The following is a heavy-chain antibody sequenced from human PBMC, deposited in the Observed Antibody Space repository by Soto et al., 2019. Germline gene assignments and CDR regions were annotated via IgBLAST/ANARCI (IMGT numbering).Heavy chain of an antibody. V-gene: IGHV4-34*01. CDR1: GGSFSGYY. CDR3: ARGVSSGWYQYFDY. D-gene: IGHD6-19*01. CDR2: INHSGST. Sequence: KSSETLSLTCAVYGGSFSGYYWSWIRQPPGKGLEWIGEINHSGSTNYNPSLKSRVTISVDTSKNQFSLKLSSVTAADTAVYYCARGVSSGWYQYFDYWGQGTLVPSPQ. J-gene: IGHJ4*02.